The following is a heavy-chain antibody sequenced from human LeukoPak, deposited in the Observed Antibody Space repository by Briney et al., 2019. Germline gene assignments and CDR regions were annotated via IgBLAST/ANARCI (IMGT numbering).Heavy chain of an antibody. Sequence: PSETLSLTCAVYGGSFSGYYWSWLRQPPGKGLEWIGEINHSGSTNYNPSLKSRVTISVDTSKNQFSLKLSSVTAADTAVYYCARGNKSYYDFWSAQNWFDPWGQGTLVTVSS. D-gene: IGHD3-3*01. V-gene: IGHV4-34*01. CDR2: INHSGST. J-gene: IGHJ5*02. CDR3: ARGNKSYYDFWSAQNWFDP. CDR1: GGSFSGYY.